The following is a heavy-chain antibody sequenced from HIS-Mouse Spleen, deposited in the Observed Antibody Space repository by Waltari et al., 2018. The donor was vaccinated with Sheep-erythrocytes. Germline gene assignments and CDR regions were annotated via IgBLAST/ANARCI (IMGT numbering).Heavy chain of an antibody. Sequence: QVQLVQSGAEVKKPGASLKVSCKASGYTFTSYYMHWVQQAPGQGLEWMGIINPSGGSTSYAQKFQGRVTMTRDTSTSTVYMELSSLRSEDTAVYYCARGTTPRAARGGLDYWGQGTLVTVSS. CDR2: INPSGGST. V-gene: IGHV1-46*03. CDR1: GYTFTSYY. J-gene: IGHJ4*02. CDR3: ARGTTPRAARGGLDY. D-gene: IGHD6-6*01.